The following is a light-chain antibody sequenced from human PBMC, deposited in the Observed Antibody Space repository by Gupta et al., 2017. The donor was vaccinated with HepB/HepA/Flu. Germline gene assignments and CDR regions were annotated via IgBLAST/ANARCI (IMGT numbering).Light chain of an antibody. J-gene: IGKJ1*01. CDR3: RQALQTPRT. CDR1: QSLLHNNGYIY. V-gene: IGKV2-28*01. CDR2: LGS. Sequence: DIVMTQSPLSLPVTPGEPASISCRSSQSLLHNNGYIYLDWYLQKPGQSPQLLIYLGSNRASGVPDRFSGSGSGTDFTLKISRVEAEDVGVYYCRQALQTPRTFGQGTKVEIK.